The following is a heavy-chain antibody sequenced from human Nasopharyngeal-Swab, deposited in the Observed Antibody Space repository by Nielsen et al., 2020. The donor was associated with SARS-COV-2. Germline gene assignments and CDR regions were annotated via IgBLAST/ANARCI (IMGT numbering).Heavy chain of an antibody. CDR3: ATGTPMVRENFGYYYYYGMDV. CDR1: GFTFRNYF. Sequence: ASVKVSCKASGFTFRNYFMHWVRQAPGQGLEWMGGFDPKDGETIYAQKFQGRVTMTEDTSTDTAYMELSSLRSEDTAVYYCATGTPMVRENFGYYYYYGMDVWGQGTTVTVSS. V-gene: IGHV1-24*01. J-gene: IGHJ6*02. CDR2: FDPKDGET. D-gene: IGHD3-10*01.